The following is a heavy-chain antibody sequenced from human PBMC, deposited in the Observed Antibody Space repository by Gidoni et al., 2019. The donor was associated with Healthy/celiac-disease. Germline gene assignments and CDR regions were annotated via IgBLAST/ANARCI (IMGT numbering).Heavy chain of an antibody. V-gene: IGHV4-38-2*02. CDR2: IYHSGGT. CDR3: ARDWGVGATFY. Sequence: QVQLQESGPGLVKPSEPLSLTCTVSGYSISSGYYWGWIRQPPGKGLEWIGSIYHSGGTYYNPSLKSRVTISVDTSKSQFSLKLSSVTAADTAVYYCARDWGVGATFYWGQGTLVTVSS. D-gene: IGHD1-26*01. J-gene: IGHJ4*02. CDR1: GYSISSGYY.